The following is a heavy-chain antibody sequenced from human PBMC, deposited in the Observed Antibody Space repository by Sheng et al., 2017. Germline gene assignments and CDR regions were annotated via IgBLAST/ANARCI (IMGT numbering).Heavy chain of an antibody. J-gene: IGHJ4*02. CDR2: IIPIFGTA. Sequence: QVQLVQSGAEVKKPGSSVKVSCKASEGTFSSYAISWVRQAPGQGLEWMGGIIPIFGTANYAQKFQGRVTITADESTSTAYMELSSLRSEDTAVYYCARDRIGGSYYELWWYWGQGTLVTVSS. D-gene: IGHD1-26*01. V-gene: IGHV1-69*01. CDR3: ARDRIGGSYYELWWY. CDR1: EGTFSSYA.